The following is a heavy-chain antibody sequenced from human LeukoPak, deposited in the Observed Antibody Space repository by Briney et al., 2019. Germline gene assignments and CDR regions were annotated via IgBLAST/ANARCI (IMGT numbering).Heavy chain of an antibody. J-gene: IGHJ6*04. CDR2: ISYDGSNK. Sequence: PGGSLRLSCAASGFTFSSYGMHWVRQAPGKGLEWVAVISYDGSNKYYADSVKGRFTISRDNSKNTLYLQMNSLRAEDTAVYYCARDTQGYSSSWYPLYYYYYAMDVWGKGTTVTVSS. D-gene: IGHD6-13*01. CDR3: ARDTQGYSSSWYPLYYYYYAMDV. V-gene: IGHV3-30*03. CDR1: GFTFSSYG.